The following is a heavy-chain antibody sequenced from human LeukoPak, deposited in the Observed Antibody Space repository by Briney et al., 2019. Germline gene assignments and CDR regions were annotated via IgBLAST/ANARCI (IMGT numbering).Heavy chain of an antibody. CDR1: GFTFNRFY. Sequence: PGGSLRLSCAASGFTFNRFYLHWVRQAPGKGLEFVSHISSNGATTYYADSVKGRFTISRDNSKNTLYLQMNSLRAEDTAVYYCARGTDSSGYYRAYYFDYWGQGTLVTVSS. CDR3: ARGTDSSGYYRAYYFDY. J-gene: IGHJ4*02. D-gene: IGHD3-22*01. V-gene: IGHV3-64*04. CDR2: ISSNGATT.